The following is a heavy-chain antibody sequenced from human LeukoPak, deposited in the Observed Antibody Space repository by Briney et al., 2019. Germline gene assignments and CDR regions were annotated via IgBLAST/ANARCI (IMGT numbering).Heavy chain of an antibody. CDR2: IYTSGST. Sequence: PSETLSLTCTVSGGSISSYYWSWIRQPAGKGLEWIGRIYTSGSTNYNPFLKSRVTMSVDTSKNQFSLKLSSVTAADTAVYYCARALYCSSTSCLSTAGAFDIWGQGTMVTVSS. V-gene: IGHV4-4*07. CDR3: ARALYCSSTSCLSTAGAFDI. J-gene: IGHJ3*02. D-gene: IGHD2-2*01. CDR1: GGSISSYY.